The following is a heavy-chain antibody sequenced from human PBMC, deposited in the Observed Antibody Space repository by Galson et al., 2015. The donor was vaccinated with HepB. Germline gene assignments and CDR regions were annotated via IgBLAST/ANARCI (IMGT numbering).Heavy chain of an antibody. D-gene: IGHD3-3*01. J-gene: IGHJ6*02. CDR3: ARDSPLRDFWSGYYRGYYYGMDV. CDR1: GGSFSGYY. V-gene: IGHV4-34*01. CDR2: INHSGSA. Sequence: SETLSLTCAVYGGSFSGYYWSWIRQPPGKGLEWIGEINHSGSANYNPSLKSRVTISVDTSKNQFSLKLSSVTAADTAVYYCARDSPLRDFWSGYYRGYYYGMDVWGRGTLVTVSS.